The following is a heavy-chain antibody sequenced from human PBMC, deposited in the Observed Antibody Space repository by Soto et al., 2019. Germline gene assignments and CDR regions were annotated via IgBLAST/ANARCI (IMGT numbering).Heavy chain of an antibody. D-gene: IGHD1-26*01. J-gene: IGHJ3*02. CDR2: IIPIFGTA. Sequence: SVKVSCKASGGTFSSYAISWVRQAPGQGPEWMGGIIPIFGTANYAQKFQGRVTITADESTSTAYMELSSLRSEDTAVYYCARVGSVGATWDAFDIWGQGTMVTVSS. CDR3: ARVGSVGATWDAFDI. V-gene: IGHV1-69*13. CDR1: GGTFSSYA.